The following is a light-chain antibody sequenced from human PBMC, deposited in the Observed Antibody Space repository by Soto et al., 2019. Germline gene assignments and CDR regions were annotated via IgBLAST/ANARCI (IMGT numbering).Light chain of an antibody. CDR2: KAS. Sequence: DIQMTQSPSSVSASVGDIVTITFRASQGISSWLAWYQQKPGKAPKLLIYKASSLESGVPSRFSGSGSGTEFTLTISSLQPDDFATYYCQQYNSYSRTFGQGTKVDI. J-gene: IGKJ1*01. V-gene: IGKV1-5*03. CDR3: QQYNSYSRT. CDR1: QGISSW.